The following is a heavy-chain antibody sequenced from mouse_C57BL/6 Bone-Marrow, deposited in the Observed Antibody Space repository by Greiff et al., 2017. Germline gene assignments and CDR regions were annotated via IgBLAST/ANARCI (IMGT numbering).Heavy chain of an antibody. D-gene: IGHD1-1*01. CDR2: IWTGGGT. Sequence: VKLVESGPGLVAPSQSLSITCTVSGFSLPSYAISWVRQPPGKGLEWLGVIWTGGGTNYNSALKSRLSISKDNSKSQVFLKMNSLQTDDTARYXCARRNYYGSREGYFDVWGTGATVTVSS. CDR1: GFSLPSYA. CDR3: ARRNYYGSREGYFDV. J-gene: IGHJ1*03. V-gene: IGHV2-9-1*01.